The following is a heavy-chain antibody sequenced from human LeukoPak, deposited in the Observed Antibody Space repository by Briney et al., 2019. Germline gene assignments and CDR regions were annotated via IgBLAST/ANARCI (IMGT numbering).Heavy chain of an antibody. D-gene: IGHD3-22*01. J-gene: IGHJ4*02. CDR3: ARAHYYDSSGYYGRYFDY. CDR2: ISSSGSTI. V-gene: IGHV3-48*03. CDR1: GFTFSSYE. Sequence: PGGSLRLSCAASGFTFSSYEMNWVRQAPGKGLEWVSYISSSGSTIYYADSVKGRFTTSRDNAKNSLYLQMNSLRAEDTAVYYCARAHYYDSSGYYGRYFDYWGQGTLVTVSS.